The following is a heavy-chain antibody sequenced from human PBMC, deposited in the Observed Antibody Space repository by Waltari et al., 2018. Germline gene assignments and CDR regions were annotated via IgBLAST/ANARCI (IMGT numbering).Heavy chain of an antibody. V-gene: IGHV1-8*02. D-gene: IGHD5-12*01. CDR3: ARGRDVYAGYDYNWFDT. J-gene: IGHJ5*02. Sequence: AQPVQSGAKLMKPGAAAKVRSKAAGNGLCTYELKGVRQATGQGLEWLGWMNPNSGDTGYAQKFQGRVTMTRDTSISTAYMELSSLRSEDTALYYCARGRDVYAGYDYNWFDTWGQGTLVTVAS. CDR2: MNPNSGDT. CDR1: GNGLCTYE.